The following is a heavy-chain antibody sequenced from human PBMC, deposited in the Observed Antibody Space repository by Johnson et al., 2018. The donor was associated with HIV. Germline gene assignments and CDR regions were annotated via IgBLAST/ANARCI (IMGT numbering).Heavy chain of an antibody. J-gene: IGHJ3*02. CDR1: GFTVSSNY. V-gene: IGHV3-20*04. Sequence: VQLVESGGGLVQPGGSLRLSCAASGFTVSSNYMTWVRQGPGKGLEWVSGINWNGGSTGYADSVKGRFTISRDNAKNSLYLQMNSLRAEDTAVYYCAKSIVGATYDAFDIWGQGTIVTVSS. CDR2: INWNGGST. CDR3: AKSIVGATYDAFDI. D-gene: IGHD1-26*01.